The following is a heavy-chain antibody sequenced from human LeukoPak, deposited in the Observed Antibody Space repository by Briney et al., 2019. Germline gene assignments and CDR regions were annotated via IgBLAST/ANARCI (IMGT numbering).Heavy chain of an antibody. D-gene: IGHD1-26*01. CDR2: IYRSGST. V-gene: IGHV4-4*02. J-gene: IGHJ1*01. CDR1: GDSISSGNW. Sequence: PSETLSLTCAVSGDSISSGNWWSWVRQPPGKGLEWIGEIYRSGSTNYNPSLKSRVAISVDKSNNQFSLKLNSVTAADTAVYYCARQATGNFQHWGQGTLVTVSS. CDR3: ARQATGNFQH.